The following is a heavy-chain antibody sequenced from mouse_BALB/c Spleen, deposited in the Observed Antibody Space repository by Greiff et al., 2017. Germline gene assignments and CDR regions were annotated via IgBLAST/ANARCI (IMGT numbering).Heavy chain of an antibody. CDR3: ARGRRDWYFDV. Sequence: EVMLVESGGGLVKPGGSLKLSCAASGFTFSDYYMYWVRQTPEKRLEWVATISDGGSYTYYPDSVKGRFTISRDNAKNNLYLQMSSLKSEDTAMYYCARGRRDWYFDVWGAGTTVTVSS. J-gene: IGHJ1*01. CDR2: ISDGGSYT. CDR1: GFTFSDYY. D-gene: IGHD2-12*01. V-gene: IGHV5-4*02.